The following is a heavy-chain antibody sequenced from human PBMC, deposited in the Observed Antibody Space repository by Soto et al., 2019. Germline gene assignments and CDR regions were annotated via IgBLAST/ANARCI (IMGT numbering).Heavy chain of an antibody. CDR2: ISGSGGST. CDR3: ANVAFVDYYDSCGMFDY. J-gene: IGHJ4*02. CDR1: GFTFSSYA. Sequence: TGGSLRLSCAASGFTFSSYAMSWVRQAPGKGLEWVSAISGSGGSTYYADSVKGRFTISRDNSKNTLYLQMNSLRAEDTAVYYFANVAFVDYYDSCGMFDYWGQGTLVTVSS. V-gene: IGHV3-23*01. D-gene: IGHD3-22*01.